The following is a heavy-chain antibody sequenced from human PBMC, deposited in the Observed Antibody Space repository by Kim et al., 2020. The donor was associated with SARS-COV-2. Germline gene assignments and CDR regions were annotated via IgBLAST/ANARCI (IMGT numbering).Heavy chain of an antibody. V-gene: IGHV1-58*01. CDR2: NT. Sequence: NTNYPQKFQERVTITRDMSTSTAYMELSSLRSEDTAVYYCAAGVHYDFWSWGQGTLVTVSS. J-gene: IGHJ4*02. CDR3: AAGVHYDFWS. D-gene: IGHD3-3*01.